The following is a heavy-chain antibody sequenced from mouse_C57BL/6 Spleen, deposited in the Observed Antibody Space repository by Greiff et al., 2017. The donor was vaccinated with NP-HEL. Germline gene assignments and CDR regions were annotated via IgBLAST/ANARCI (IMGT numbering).Heavy chain of an antibody. J-gene: IGHJ3*01. CDR1: GYTFTDYE. Sequence: VQLQQSGAELVRPGASVTLSCKASGYTFTDYEMHWVKQTPVHGLEWIGAIDPETGGTAYNQKFKGKAILTADKSSSTAYMELRSLTSEDSAVYYCTRWAAQATSWFAYWGQGTLVTVSA. CDR3: TRWAAQATSWFAY. CDR2: IDPETGGT. D-gene: IGHD3-2*02. V-gene: IGHV1-15*01.